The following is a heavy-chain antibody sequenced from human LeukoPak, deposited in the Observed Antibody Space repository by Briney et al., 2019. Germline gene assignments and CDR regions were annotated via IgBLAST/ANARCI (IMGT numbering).Heavy chain of an antibody. V-gene: IGHV4-59*08. CDR2: IYYSGST. Sequence: SETLSLTCAVSGDSISGSYWSWIRQPPGKGLEWIGYIYYSGSTNYNPSLKSRVTISVDTSKNQFSLKLSSVTAADTAVYYCAGGLEGGELSPPDYWGQGTLVTVSS. CDR3: AGGLEGGELSPPDY. J-gene: IGHJ4*02. D-gene: IGHD3-16*02. CDR1: GDSISGSY.